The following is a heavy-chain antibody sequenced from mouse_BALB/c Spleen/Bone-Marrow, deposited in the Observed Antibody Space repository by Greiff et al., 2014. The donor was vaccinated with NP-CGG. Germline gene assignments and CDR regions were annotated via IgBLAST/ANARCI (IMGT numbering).Heavy chain of an antibody. CDR1: GYTFTSYW. V-gene: IGHV1S22*01. CDR3: TRSPITTVVAETMDY. D-gene: IGHD1-1*01. CDR2: IYPGSGST. J-gene: IGHJ4*01. Sequence: LQQPGSELVRPGASVKLSCKASGYTFTSYWMHWVKQRPGQGLEWIGNIYPGSGSTNYDEKFKNKATLTVDTSSSTAYMQLSSLTSEDSAVYYCTRSPITTVVAETMDYWGQGTPVTVSS.